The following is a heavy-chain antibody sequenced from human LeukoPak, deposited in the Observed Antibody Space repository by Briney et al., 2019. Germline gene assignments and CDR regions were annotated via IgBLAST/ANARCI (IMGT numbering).Heavy chain of an antibody. Sequence: PGGSLRLSCAASGFTFDDYAMHWVRQAPGKGLEWVSGISWNSGSIGYADSVKGRFTISRDNAKNSLYLQMNSLRAEDMALYYCAKGGGYQLPYYFDYWGQGTLVTVSS. CDR3: AKGGGYQLPYYFDY. V-gene: IGHV3-9*03. D-gene: IGHD2-2*01. CDR1: GFTFDDYA. J-gene: IGHJ4*02. CDR2: ISWNSGSI.